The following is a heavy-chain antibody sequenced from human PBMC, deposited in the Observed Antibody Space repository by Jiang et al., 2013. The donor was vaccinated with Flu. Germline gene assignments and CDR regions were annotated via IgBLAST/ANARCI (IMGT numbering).Heavy chain of an antibody. D-gene: IGHD6-13*01. CDR1: GFTFDDYA. V-gene: IGHV3-9*01. CDR2: ISWNSGSI. CDR3: ATTAGPYYYGMDV. Sequence: VQLVESGGGLVQPGRSLRLSCAASGFTFDDYAMHWVRQAPGKGLEWVSGISWNSGSIGYADSVKGRFTISRDNAKNSLYLQMNSLRAEDTALYYCATTAGPYYYGMDVVGPRDHGHRLL. J-gene: IGHJ6*02.